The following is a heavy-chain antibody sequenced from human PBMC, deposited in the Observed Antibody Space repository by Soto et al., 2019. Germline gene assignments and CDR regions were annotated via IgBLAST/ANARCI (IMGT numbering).Heavy chain of an antibody. CDR2: ILHDGGDQ. Sequence: QVQLVESGGGVVQPGRSLRLSWSASGFTFSKNGRHWVRQAPGKVLEWMSVILHDGGDQRYGDSVKGRFTISRDNSKNTLYLQINSLRVEDTAVYYCARDDDRPDNGLDMWGQGTMVTVSS. D-gene: IGHD2-8*01. J-gene: IGHJ3*02. V-gene: IGHV3-33*05. CDR1: GFTFSKNG. CDR3: ARDDDRPDNGLDM.